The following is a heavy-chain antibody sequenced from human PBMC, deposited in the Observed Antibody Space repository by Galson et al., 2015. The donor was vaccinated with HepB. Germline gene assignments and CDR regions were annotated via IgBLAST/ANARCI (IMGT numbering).Heavy chain of an antibody. Sequence: SLRLSCAASGFTFSSYSMNWVRQAPGKGLEWMAYIQYNGFTKYYGDSVTGRFTISRDNSKNTLYLQMNSLKPEDTALYHCARNTPASGYHGLHYGGQGTLVTVSS. CDR3: ARNTPASGYHGLHY. J-gene: IGHJ4*02. V-gene: IGHV3-30*03. CDR2: IQYNGFTK. D-gene: IGHD6-25*01. CDR1: GFTFSSYS.